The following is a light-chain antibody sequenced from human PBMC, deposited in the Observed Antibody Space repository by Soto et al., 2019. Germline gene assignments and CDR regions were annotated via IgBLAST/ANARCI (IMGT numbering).Light chain of an antibody. CDR1: QSISSW. Sequence: DIQMTQSPSTLSASVGDRVTITCRASQSISSWLAWHQQEPGRAPKLLIYKASSLESGVPSRFSGSGSGTEFTLTTSSLQPDDFATYYCQQYNSYPWTFGQGTKVEIK. V-gene: IGKV1-5*03. J-gene: IGKJ1*01. CDR3: QQYNSYPWT. CDR2: KAS.